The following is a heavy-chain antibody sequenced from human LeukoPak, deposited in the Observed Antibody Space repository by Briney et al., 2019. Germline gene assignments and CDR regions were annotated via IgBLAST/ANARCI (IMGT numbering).Heavy chain of an antibody. CDR1: GGSISGYY. Sequence: SETLSLTCTVSGGSISGYYWSWIRQPARKGLEWIGRIYTSGTTHDNPSLKSRVTISVDTSKNQFSLKLSSVTAADTAVYYCARYDGIIAVAGNDAFDIWGQGTMVTVSS. J-gene: IGHJ3*02. V-gene: IGHV4-4*07. CDR3: ARYDGIIAVAGNDAFDI. CDR2: IYTSGTT. D-gene: IGHD6-19*01.